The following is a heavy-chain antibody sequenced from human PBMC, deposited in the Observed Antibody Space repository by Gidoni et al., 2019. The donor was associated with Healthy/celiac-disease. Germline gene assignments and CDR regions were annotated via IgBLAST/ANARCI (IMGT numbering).Heavy chain of an antibody. Sequence: QVQLVESGGGVVQPGRSLRLSCAASGFTFSSYGMHWVRQAPGKGLAWVAVIWYDGSNKYYADSVKGRFTISRDNSKNTLYLQMNSLRAEDTAVYYCAREYCSSTSCPTWRYYYYYGMDVWGQGTTVTVSS. J-gene: IGHJ6*02. V-gene: IGHV3-33*01. CDR3: AREYCSSTSCPTWRYYYYYGMDV. D-gene: IGHD2-2*01. CDR2: IWYDGSNK. CDR1: GFTFSSYG.